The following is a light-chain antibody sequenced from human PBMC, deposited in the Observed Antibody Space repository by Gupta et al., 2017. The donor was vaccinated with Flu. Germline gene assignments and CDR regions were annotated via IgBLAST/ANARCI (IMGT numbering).Light chain of an antibody. J-gene: IGKJ1*01. Sequence: PSSLSVSVGDRVTLTCRASQSISTYLNWYQQKPGQAPKLLIYATSSVATEVPSRFSGSGSGTDYTLTISSLQSEDFATYYCQQSKNCPLTFGQGTKVNIK. V-gene: IGKV1-39*01. CDR2: ATS. CDR1: QSISTY. CDR3: QQSKNCPLT.